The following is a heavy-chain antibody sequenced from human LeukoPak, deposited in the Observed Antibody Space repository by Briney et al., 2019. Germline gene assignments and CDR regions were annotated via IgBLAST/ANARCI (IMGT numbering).Heavy chain of an antibody. CDR1: GFTFSSYA. CDR3: AAPRYCSGGGCYYYYGMDV. Sequence: GGSLRLSCAASGFTFSSYAMSWVRQAPGKGLEWVSAISGSGGSTYYADSVKGRFTISRDNSKNTLYLQMNSLRAEDTAVYYCAAPRYCSGGGCYYYYGMDVWGQGTTVTVSS. CDR2: ISGSGGST. D-gene: IGHD2-15*01. J-gene: IGHJ6*02. V-gene: IGHV3-23*01.